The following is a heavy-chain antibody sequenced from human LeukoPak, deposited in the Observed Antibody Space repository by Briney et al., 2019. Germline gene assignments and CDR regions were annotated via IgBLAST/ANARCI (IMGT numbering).Heavy chain of an antibody. CDR3: ARGYYYGSETYWHTNWFDP. Sequence: SVKVSCKASGGTFSNYVISWVRQAPGQGLEWMGGIIPMFGTANYAQKFQGRVTITTYESTSPGYMEMSSLRSEDTAVYYCARGYYYGSETYWHTNWFDPWGQGTPVTVSS. J-gene: IGHJ5*02. CDR1: GGTFSNYV. V-gene: IGHV1-69*05. D-gene: IGHD3-10*01. CDR2: IIPMFGTA.